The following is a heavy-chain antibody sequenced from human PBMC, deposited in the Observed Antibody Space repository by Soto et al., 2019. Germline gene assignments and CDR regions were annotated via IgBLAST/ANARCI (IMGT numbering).Heavy chain of an antibody. Sequence: SETLSLTCSVSGASISSGDFYWNWIRQHTGKGLEWIGYIHNSGITDYNPSLKSRVTISVDTSKNQFSLKLSSVTAADTAVYYCARDNPFAVTTSWGQGTLVTVSS. V-gene: IGHV4-31*03. CDR1: GASISSGDFY. CDR2: IHNSGIT. J-gene: IGHJ4*02. CDR3: ARDNPFAVTTS. D-gene: IGHD4-17*01.